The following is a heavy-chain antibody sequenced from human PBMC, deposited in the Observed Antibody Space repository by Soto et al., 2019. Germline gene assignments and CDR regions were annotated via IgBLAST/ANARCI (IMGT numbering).Heavy chain of an antibody. Sequence: SAILSLACAVSGGSVNRGGYSWSWIRQTPGEGLEWLAYIYRTGHTIYNPSLNSRATISLDEPNNQFSLHLTSVTAADKAVYYCARSIVTPSAMFDHWGQGLLVT. CDR1: GGSVNRGGYS. D-gene: IGHD2-2*01. CDR3: ARSIVTPSAMFDH. CDR2: IYRTGHT. V-gene: IGHV4-30-2*01. J-gene: IGHJ5*02.